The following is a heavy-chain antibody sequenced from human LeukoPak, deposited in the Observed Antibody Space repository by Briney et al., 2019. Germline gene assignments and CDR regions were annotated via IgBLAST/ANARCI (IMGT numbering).Heavy chain of an antibody. V-gene: IGHV3-23*01. Sequence: GGSLRLSCAASGFTFSTYTMYWVRHPPGKRLEWVSIIGSSGGGIHYADSVKGRFTISRDNSKNALYLQMNSLRVEDTAVYYCAQAEKRDSGHRFQHWGQGILVTVSS. J-gene: IGHJ1*01. CDR1: GFTFSTYT. CDR3: AQAEKRDSGHRFQH. D-gene: IGHD1-26*01. CDR2: IGSSGGGI.